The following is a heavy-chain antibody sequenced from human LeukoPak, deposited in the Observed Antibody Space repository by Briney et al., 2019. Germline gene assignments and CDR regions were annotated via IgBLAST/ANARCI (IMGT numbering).Heavy chain of an antibody. CDR2: IYTSGST. V-gene: IGHV4-59*10. Sequence: PGGSLRLSCAASGFTFSSYAMSWVRQAPGKGLEWIGRIYTSGSTNYNPSLKSRVTMSVDTSKNQFSLKLSSVTAADTAVYYCASSAGYSSSWFDYWGQGTLVTVSS. CDR3: ASSAGYSSSWFDY. D-gene: IGHD6-13*01. J-gene: IGHJ4*02. CDR1: GFTFSSYA.